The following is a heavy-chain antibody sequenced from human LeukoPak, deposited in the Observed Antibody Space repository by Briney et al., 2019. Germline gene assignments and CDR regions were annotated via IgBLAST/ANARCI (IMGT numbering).Heavy chain of an antibody. J-gene: IGHJ6*02. CDR1: GFTFSSYA. Sequence: PGGSLRLSCAASGFTFSSYAMSWVRQAPGKGLEWVSAISGSGGSTYYADSVKGRFTISRDNSKNTLYLQMNSLRAEDTAVYYCAKVHSRLEYYGMGVWGQGTTVTVSS. CDR2: ISGSGGST. CDR3: AKVHSRLEYYGMGV. D-gene: IGHD6-13*01. V-gene: IGHV3-23*01.